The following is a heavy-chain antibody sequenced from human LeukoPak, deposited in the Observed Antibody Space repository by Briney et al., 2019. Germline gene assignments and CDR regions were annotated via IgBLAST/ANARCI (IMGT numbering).Heavy chain of an antibody. V-gene: IGHV3-21*01. CDR3: ARDGDTSTGWYWAY. CDR1: GFTFSSYS. D-gene: IGHD6-19*01. Sequence: GGSLRLSCAASGFTFSSYSMNWVRQAPGKGLEWVSSISSSSSYIYYADSVKGRFTISRDNAKNSLYLQMNSLRAEDTAVYYCARDGDTSTGWYWAYWGQGALVTVSS. CDR2: ISSSSSYI. J-gene: IGHJ4*02.